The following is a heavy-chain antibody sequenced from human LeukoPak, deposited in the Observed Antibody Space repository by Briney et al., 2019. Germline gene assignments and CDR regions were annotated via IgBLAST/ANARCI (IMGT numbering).Heavy chain of an antibody. J-gene: IGHJ4*02. CDR2: IYSGGST. CDR1: GFTVSSNY. CDR3: AGITESQITRDY. Sequence: GGSLRLSCAASGFTVSSNYMSWVRQAPGKGLEWVSAIYSGGSTYYADSVKGRFTISRDNSKNTLYLQMNSLRAEDTAVYYCAGITESQITRDYWGQGTLVTVSS. V-gene: IGHV3-66*02. D-gene: IGHD1-14*01.